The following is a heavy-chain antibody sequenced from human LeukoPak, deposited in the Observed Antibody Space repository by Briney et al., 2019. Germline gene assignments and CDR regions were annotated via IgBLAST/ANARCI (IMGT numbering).Heavy chain of an antibody. Sequence: GGSLRLSCAASGFTFSNYWMYWVRHAPGKGLVWISRINSDGTTTNFADSVKGRFTISRDNAKNTVYLQMNSLGAEDTAVYYCTRDITLTRGGRSDYWGQGTLVTVSS. J-gene: IGHJ4*02. D-gene: IGHD3-10*01. CDR1: GFTFSNYW. CDR3: TRDITLTRGGRSDY. V-gene: IGHV3-74*01. CDR2: INSDGTTT.